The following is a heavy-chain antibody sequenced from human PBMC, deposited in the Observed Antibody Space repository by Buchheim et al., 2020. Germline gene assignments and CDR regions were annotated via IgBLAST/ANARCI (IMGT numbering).Heavy chain of an antibody. D-gene: IGHD3-22*01. CDR3: ASSGYYAGWFDP. V-gene: IGHV4-30-2*01. Sequence: QLQLQESGSGLVKPSQTLSLTCAVSGGSISSGGYSWSWIRQPPGKGLEWIGYIYHSGGTYYNPSLKSRVTISVARSKNQCSLKLSAVTAADTAVYYCASSGYYAGWFDPWGQGTL. CDR1: GGSISSGGYS. J-gene: IGHJ5*02. CDR2: IYHSGGT.